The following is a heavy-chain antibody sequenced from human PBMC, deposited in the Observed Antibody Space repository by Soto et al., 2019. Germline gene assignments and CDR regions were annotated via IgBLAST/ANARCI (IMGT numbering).Heavy chain of an antibody. V-gene: IGHV4-4*02. D-gene: IGHD6-19*01. CDR3: ASTSGYSSGLGFDY. CDR1: GGSISSYY. Sequence: SETLSLTCTVSGGSISSYYWSWVRQPPGKGLEWIGEIYHSGSTNYNPSLKSRVTISVDKSKNQFSLKLSSVTAADTAVYYCASTSGYSSGLGFDYWGQGTLVTVSS. CDR2: IYHSGST. J-gene: IGHJ4*02.